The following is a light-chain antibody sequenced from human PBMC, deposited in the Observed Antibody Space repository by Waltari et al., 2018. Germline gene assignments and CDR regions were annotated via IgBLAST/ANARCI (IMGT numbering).Light chain of an antibody. CDR1: SSDIGSYNY. CDR3: SSYMDTTTLEL. J-gene: IGLJ2*01. Sequence: QSALTQPASVSGPPGQSIPISCTGTSSDIGSYNYVSWYQQHPGKAPKLIIYDVTNRPAGVSNRFSGSKSGNTASLTISGLQAEDEADYYCSSYMDTTTLELFGGGTSLTVL. CDR2: DVT. V-gene: IGLV2-14*03.